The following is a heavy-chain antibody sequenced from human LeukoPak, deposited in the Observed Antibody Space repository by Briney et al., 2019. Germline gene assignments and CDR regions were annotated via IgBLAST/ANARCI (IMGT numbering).Heavy chain of an antibody. Sequence: GGSLRLSCAASGFTFSSYAMRWVHQAPGKGLAWVSAISGSGGSTYYADSVKGRFTISRDNSKNTLYLQMNSLRAEDTAVYYCAKDLGGIAAAGTPPDYWGQGTLVTVSS. J-gene: IGHJ4*02. V-gene: IGHV3-23*01. CDR2: ISGSGGST. D-gene: IGHD6-13*01. CDR1: GFTFSSYA. CDR3: AKDLGGIAAAGTPPDY.